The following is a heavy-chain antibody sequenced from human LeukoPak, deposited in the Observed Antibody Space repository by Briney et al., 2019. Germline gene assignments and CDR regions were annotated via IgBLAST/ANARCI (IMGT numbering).Heavy chain of an antibody. D-gene: IGHD3-22*01. CDR3: ARDREYYYDSSGSLGY. CDR2: INPSGGST. J-gene: IGHJ4*02. Sequence: ASVKVSCKASGYTFTSYYMHWVRQAPGQGLERMGIINPSGGSTSYAQKFQGRVTMTRDTSTSTVYMELSSLRSEDTAVYYCARDREYYYDSSGSLGYWGQGTLVTVSS. V-gene: IGHV1-46*01. CDR1: GYTFTSYY.